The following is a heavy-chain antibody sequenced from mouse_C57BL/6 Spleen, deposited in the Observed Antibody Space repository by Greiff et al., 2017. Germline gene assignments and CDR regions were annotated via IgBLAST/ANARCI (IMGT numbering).Heavy chain of an antibody. CDR3: AGPNWDVYAMDY. CDR1: GYTFTSYW. Sequence: QVQLQQPGAELVMPGASVKLSCKASGYTFTSYWMHWVKQRPGQGLEWIGEIDPSDSYTNYNQKFKGKSTLTVDKSSSTAYMQLSILTSADSAVYYCAGPNWDVYAMDYWGQGTSVTVSA. J-gene: IGHJ4*01. CDR2: IDPSDSYT. D-gene: IGHD4-1*01. V-gene: IGHV1-69*01.